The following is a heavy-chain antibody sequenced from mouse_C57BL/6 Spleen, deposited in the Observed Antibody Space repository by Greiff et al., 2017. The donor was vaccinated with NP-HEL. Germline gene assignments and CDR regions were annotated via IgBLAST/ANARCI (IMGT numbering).Heavy chain of an antibody. CDR3: ARSPTMVTTEAWFAY. CDR1: GYTFTSYW. Sequence: QVQLQQPGAELVRPGTSVKLSCKASGYTFTSYWMHWVKQRPGQGLEWIGVIDPSDSYTNYNQKFKGKATLTVDTSSSTAYMQLSSLTSEDSAVYYCARSPTMVTTEAWFAYWGQGTLVTVSA. CDR2: IDPSDSYT. D-gene: IGHD2-9*01. V-gene: IGHV1-59*01. J-gene: IGHJ3*01.